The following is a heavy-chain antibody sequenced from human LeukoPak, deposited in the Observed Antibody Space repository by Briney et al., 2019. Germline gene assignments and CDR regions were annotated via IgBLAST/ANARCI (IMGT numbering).Heavy chain of an antibody. CDR3: ARDLGGIYFDY. J-gene: IGHJ4*02. CDR1: DASIRGYD. Sequence: SETLSLTCTVSDASIRGYDWSCIRQPPGKGLEWIGSIHFSGSTNYNPSLRSRVTISVDTSKNQLSLKLSSVTAADTAVYYCARDLGGIYFDYWGQGTLVTVSS. V-gene: IGHV4-59*01. CDR2: IHFSGST. D-gene: IGHD1-26*01.